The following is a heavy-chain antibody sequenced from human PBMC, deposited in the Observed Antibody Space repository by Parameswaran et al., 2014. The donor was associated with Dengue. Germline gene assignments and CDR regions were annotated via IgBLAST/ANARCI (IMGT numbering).Heavy chain of an antibody. Sequence: RWIRQPPGKGLEWIGEINHSGSTNYNPSLKSRVTISVDTSKNQFSLKLSSVTAADTAVYYCARGGQQQLVRDGGYNWFDPWGQGTLVTVSS. D-gene: IGHD6-13*01. CDR2: INHSGST. J-gene: IGHJ5*02. CDR3: ARGGQQQLVRDGGYNWFDP. V-gene: IGHV4-34*01.